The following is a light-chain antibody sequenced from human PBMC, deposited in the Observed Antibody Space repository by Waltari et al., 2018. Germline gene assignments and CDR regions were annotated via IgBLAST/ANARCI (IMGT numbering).Light chain of an antibody. J-gene: IGKJ5*01. CDR1: QSVLYRSNNQNY. V-gene: IGKV4-1*01. Sequence: DIVLTQSPDSLAVSLGERATINCKSSQSVLYRSNNQNYLAWYQQKPGQPPKRLIDWASTRESGVPDRFSGSGSGTDFTLTISSLQAGDVAVYYCQQYYSPLPTFGQGTRLEIK. CDR2: WAS. CDR3: QQYYSPLPT.